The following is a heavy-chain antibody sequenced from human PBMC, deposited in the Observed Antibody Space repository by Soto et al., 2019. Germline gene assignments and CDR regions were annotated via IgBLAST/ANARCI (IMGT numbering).Heavy chain of an antibody. V-gene: IGHV1-2*04. Sequence: ASVKVSCKASGYTFTGYYMHWVRQAPGQGLEWMGWINPNSGGTNYAQKFQGWVTMTRDTSISTAYMELSRLRSDDTAVYYCARETYCSSTSCSNNWFDPWGQGTLVTVSS. CDR1: GYTFTGYY. D-gene: IGHD2-2*01. CDR2: INPNSGGT. CDR3: ARETYCSSTSCSNNWFDP. J-gene: IGHJ5*02.